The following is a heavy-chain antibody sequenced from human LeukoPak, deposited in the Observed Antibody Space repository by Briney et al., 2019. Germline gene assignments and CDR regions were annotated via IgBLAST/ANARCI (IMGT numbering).Heavy chain of an antibody. V-gene: IGHV4-30-2*01. CDR1: GGSISSGGYS. CDR3: ARSVLFRYWFDP. J-gene: IGHJ5*02. Sequence: PSQTLSLTCAVSGGSISSGGYSWSWIRQPPGKGLEWIGYIYHSGSTYYNPSLKSRVTISVDRSKNQFSLKLSSVTAAGTAVYYCARSVLFRYWFDPWGQGTLVTVSS. CDR2: IYHSGST. D-gene: IGHD3-10*02.